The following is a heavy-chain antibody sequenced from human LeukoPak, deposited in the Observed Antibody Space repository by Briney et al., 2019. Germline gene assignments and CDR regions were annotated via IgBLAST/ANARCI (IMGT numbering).Heavy chain of an antibody. CDR3: ASKQNGRFPFDY. D-gene: IGHD1/OR15-1a*01. V-gene: IGHV4-39*01. CDR1: GGSIRSSYYY. CDR2: IYDSGST. J-gene: IGHJ4*02. Sequence: SETLSLTCTVSGGSIRSSYYYWGWIRQPPGKGLEWIGSIYDSGSTYYNPSLKSRVTISVDTSKDQFSLKLNSVTAADTAMYYCASKQNGRFPFDYWGQGALVTVSS.